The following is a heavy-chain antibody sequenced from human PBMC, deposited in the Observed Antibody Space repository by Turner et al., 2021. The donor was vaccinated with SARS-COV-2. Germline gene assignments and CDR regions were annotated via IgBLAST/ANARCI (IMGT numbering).Heavy chain of an antibody. CDR3: AKGGGGPYHFDY. CDR1: GYSFTSYW. D-gene: IGHD3-16*01. Sequence: EVQLVQSGAEVKKPGESLRISCKGSGYSFTSYWISWVRQMPGKGLEWMGRIDPSDSYTKYSPSFQGHITISADKSISTAYLQWSSLKASDTAMYYCAKGGGGPYHFDYWGQGTLVTVSS. CDR2: IDPSDSYT. V-gene: IGHV5-10-1*03. J-gene: IGHJ4*02.